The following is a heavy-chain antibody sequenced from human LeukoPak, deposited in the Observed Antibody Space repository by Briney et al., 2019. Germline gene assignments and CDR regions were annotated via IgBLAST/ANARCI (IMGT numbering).Heavy chain of an antibody. CDR2: ISGSGGST. J-gene: IGHJ5*02. CDR3: AKDQSRYFYDSSAYPRNWFDP. V-gene: IGHV3-23*01. Sequence: GGSLRLSCAASGFTFSSYAMSWVRQAPGKGLEWVSAISGSGGSTYYADSVKGRFTISRDNSKNTLYLQMNSLRAEDTAVYYCAKDQSRYFYDSSAYPRNWFDPWGQGTLVTVPS. CDR1: GFTFSSYA. D-gene: IGHD3-22*01.